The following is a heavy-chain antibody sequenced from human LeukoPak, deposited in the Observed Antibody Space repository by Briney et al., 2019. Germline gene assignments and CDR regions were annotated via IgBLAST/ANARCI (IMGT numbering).Heavy chain of an antibody. J-gene: IGHJ6*03. CDR2: ISAYNGNT. Sequence: ASVKVSCKASGYTFTSYGISWVRQAPGQGLEWMGWISAYNGNTNYAQKLQGRVTMTTDTSTSTAYMELRSLRSDDTAVYYCARGGDVVVPAAQYYYYYYMDVWGKGTTVTVSS. V-gene: IGHV1-18*01. CDR3: ARGGDVVVPAAQYYYYYYMDV. CDR1: GYTFTSYG. D-gene: IGHD2-2*01.